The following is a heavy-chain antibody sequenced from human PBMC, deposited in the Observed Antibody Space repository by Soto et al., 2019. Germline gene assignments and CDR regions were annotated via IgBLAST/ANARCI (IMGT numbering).Heavy chain of an antibody. D-gene: IGHD3-10*01. J-gene: IGHJ5*02. V-gene: IGHV4-31*03. Sequence: SETLSLTCTVSGGSISSGGYYWSWIRQHPGKGLEWIGYIYYSGSTYYNPSLKSRVTISVDTSKNQFSLKLSSVTAADTAVYYCARVRVRGVYPFDPWGQGTLVTVSS. CDR1: GGSISSGGYY. CDR2: IYYSGST. CDR3: ARVRVRGVYPFDP.